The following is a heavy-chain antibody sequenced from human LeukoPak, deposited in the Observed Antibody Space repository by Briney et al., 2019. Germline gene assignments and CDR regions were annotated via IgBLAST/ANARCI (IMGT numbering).Heavy chain of an antibody. Sequence: ASVKVSCKASGGTFSSYAISWVRQAPGQGLEWMGGIIPIFGTANYAQKFQGRVTITADESTSTAYMELSSLRSEDTAVYYCARKAHDGSGWYRAAFDIWGQGIMVTVSS. D-gene: IGHD6-19*01. CDR1: GGTFSSYA. CDR2: IIPIFGTA. V-gene: IGHV1-69*13. CDR3: ARKAHDGSGWYRAAFDI. J-gene: IGHJ3*02.